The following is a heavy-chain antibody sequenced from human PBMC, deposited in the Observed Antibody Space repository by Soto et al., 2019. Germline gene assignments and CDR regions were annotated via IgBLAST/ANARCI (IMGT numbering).Heavy chain of an antibody. D-gene: IGHD6-19*01. Sequence: ASVKVSCKASGYTFTSYAMHWVRQAPGQRLEWMGWINAGNGNTKYSQKFQGRVTITRDTSASSAYMELSSLGSEDTAVYYCASRYSSGWSPFDYWGQGTLVTVSS. J-gene: IGHJ4*02. CDR2: INAGNGNT. CDR1: GYTFTSYA. CDR3: ASRYSSGWSPFDY. V-gene: IGHV1-3*01.